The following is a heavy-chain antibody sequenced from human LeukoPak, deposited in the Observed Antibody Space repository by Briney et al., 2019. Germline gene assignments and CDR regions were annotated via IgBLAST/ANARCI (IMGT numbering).Heavy chain of an antibody. CDR1: GFTFSSYA. CDR3: AKDQKGARGHYEVDY. V-gene: IGHV3-23*01. CDR2: ISGSGGST. D-gene: IGHD1-26*01. J-gene: IGHJ4*02. Sequence: PGASLRLSCAASGFTFSSYAMSWVRQAPGKGLEWVSTISGSGGSTYCADSVKGRFTISRDNSKNTLYLQMNSLRAEDTAVYYCAKDQKGARGHYEVDYWGQGTLVTVSS.